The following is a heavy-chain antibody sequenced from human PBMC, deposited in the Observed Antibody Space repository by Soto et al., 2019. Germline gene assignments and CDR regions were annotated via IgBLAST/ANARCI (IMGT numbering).Heavy chain of an antibody. CDR1: GFIFSNFW. D-gene: IGHD5-18*01. CDR3: ATLNSFGSDY. Sequence: GSLRLSCAASGFIFSNFWMHWVRQAPGKGLVWVSRIYSDGSGAMYADSVKGRFTISRDNAKSTLYLQMDSLRAEDTAVYYCATLNSFGSDYWGRGTLVTVSS. V-gene: IGHV3-74*03. CDR2: IYSDGSGA. J-gene: IGHJ4*02.